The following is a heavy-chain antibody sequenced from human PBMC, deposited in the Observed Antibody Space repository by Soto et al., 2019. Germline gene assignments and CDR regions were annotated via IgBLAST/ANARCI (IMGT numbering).Heavy chain of an antibody. D-gene: IGHD3-10*01. J-gene: IGHJ4*02. CDR1: GFTFSSYW. CDR2: IKQDGSEK. Sequence: PGGSLRLSCAAYGFTFSSYWMSWVRQAPGKGLEWVANIKQDGSEKYYVDSVKGQFTISRDNAKNSLYLQMNSLRAEDTAVYYCARDFGGYFDYWGQGTLVTVSS. CDR3: ARDFGGYFDY. V-gene: IGHV3-7*01.